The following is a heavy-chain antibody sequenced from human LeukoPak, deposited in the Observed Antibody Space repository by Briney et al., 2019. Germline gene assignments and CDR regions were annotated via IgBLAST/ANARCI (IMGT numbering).Heavy chain of an antibody. CDR3: AKDFKSTSPEAFDI. Sequence: PGGSLRLSCVASGFTFNNYAMSWVRQAPGKGLEWVSGISGSGGSTYSAGSVKGRFTSSRDNSKNTVYLQMNILRAEDTAVYFCAKDFKSTSPEAFDIWGQGTMVTVSS. V-gene: IGHV3-23*01. CDR2: ISGSGGST. J-gene: IGHJ3*02. CDR1: GFTFNNYA.